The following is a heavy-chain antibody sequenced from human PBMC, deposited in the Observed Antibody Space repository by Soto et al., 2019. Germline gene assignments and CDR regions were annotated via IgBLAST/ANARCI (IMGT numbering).Heavy chain of an antibody. CDR3: ARELISSTSPVEFDS. CDR2: MSNDGSNT. D-gene: IGHD6-13*01. CDR1: GFTFSTYA. J-gene: IGHJ4*02. V-gene: IGHV3-30-3*01. Sequence: QVHLVESGGGVVQPGRSLRLSCAASGFTFSTYAMHWVRQAPGKGLGWVAFMSNDGSNTYYADSVKGRFTISRDNSKNTLYLQMNSLRPEDTAVYYCARELISSTSPVEFDSWGQGTLVTVSS.